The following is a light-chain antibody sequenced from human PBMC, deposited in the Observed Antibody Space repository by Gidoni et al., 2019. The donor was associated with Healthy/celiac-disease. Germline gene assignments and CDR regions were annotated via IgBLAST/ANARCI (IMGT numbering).Light chain of an antibody. CDR3: QKYNSAPT. CDR2: AAS. CDR1: QGISNY. J-gene: IGKJ4*01. V-gene: IGKV1-27*01. Sequence: DIKMTQSPSSLSASVGDRVNITCRASQGISNYLAWYQQKPGKVPKLLIYAASTLQSGVPSRFSGSGSGTDFTLTISSLQPEDVATYYCQKYNSAPTFGGGTKVEIK.